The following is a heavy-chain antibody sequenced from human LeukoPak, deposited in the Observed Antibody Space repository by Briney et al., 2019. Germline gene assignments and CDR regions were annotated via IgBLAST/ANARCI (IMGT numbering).Heavy chain of an antibody. V-gene: IGHV4-34*01. CDR3: AIQYYYDSSGQLAFDI. CDR1: GGSFSGYY. Sequence: SETLSLTCAVYGGSFSGYYWSWIRQPPGKGLEWIGEINHSGSTNYNPPLKSRVTISVDTSKNQFSLKLSSVTAADTAVYYCAIQYYYDSSGQLAFDIWGQGTMVTVSS. D-gene: IGHD3-22*01. CDR2: INHSGST. J-gene: IGHJ3*02.